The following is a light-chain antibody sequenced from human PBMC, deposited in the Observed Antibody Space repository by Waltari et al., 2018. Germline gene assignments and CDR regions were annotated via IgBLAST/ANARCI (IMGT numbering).Light chain of an antibody. CDR1: SLRSYY. CDR3: NSRDSSGNPVV. J-gene: IGLJ2*01. CDR2: GKN. V-gene: IGLV3-19*01. Sequence: SSELTQDPAVSVALGQTVRITCQGDSLRSYYASWYQQKPGQAPVLVIYGKNNRPSGIPDRFSGSSSGNTSSLTITGAQAEDEADYYCNSRDSSGNPVVFGGGTTLTVL.